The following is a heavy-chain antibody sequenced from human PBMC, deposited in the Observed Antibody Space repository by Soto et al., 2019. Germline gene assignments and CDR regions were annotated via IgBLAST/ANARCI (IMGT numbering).Heavy chain of an antibody. CDR2: INPKSGGT. V-gene: IGHV1-2*02. CDR3: ARGLITVPPYSYFGLDV. CDR1: GYSLTDYY. D-gene: IGHD3-16*01. Sequence: QLVQSGAEVKKPGASLRVSCKASGYSLTDYYIHWLRQAPGQGFEWMGWINPKSGGTSYAEKFRGGLSLTRDTSVSTVYMEVNTLKSDDTAIYYCARGLITVPPYSYFGLDVWGQGATVTVSS. J-gene: IGHJ6*02.